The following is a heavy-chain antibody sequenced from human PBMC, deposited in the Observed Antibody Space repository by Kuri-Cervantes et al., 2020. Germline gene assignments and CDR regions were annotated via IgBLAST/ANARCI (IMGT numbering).Heavy chain of an antibody. CDR3: ARDRASSGWYNYYYYGMDV. CDR2: ISYDGSNK. J-gene: IGHJ6*02. D-gene: IGHD6-19*01. Sequence: GGSLRLSCAASGFTFSSYGMHWVRQAPGKGLEWVAVISYDGSNKYYADSVKGRFTISRDNSKNTLYLQMNSLRAEDTAVYYCARDRASSGWYNYYYYGMDVWGQGTTVTVSS. CDR1: GFTFSSYG. V-gene: IGHV3-30*03.